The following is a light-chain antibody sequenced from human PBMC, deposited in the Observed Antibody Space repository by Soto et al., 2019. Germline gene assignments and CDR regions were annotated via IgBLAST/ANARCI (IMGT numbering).Light chain of an antibody. CDR1: NVDVGGYNY. V-gene: IGLV2-14*01. CDR2: EVS. Sequence: QSALTQPASVSGSPGQSITISCTGTNVDVGGYNYVSWYQHHPGKAPKLLIFEVSNRPSGVSNRFSGSKSGNTASLTISGLQFEDEADYYCASYTIKTTYVFGSGTKVTVL. J-gene: IGLJ1*01. CDR3: ASYTIKTTYV.